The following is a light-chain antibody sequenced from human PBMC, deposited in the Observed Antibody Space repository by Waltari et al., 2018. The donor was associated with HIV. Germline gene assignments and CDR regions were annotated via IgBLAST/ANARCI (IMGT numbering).Light chain of an antibody. V-gene: IGKV1-9*01. CDR2: VAS. J-gene: IGKJ4*02. Sequence: DIHLTQSPPFLSASIGDRVTISCRPTQGINSYLAWYQQKPGKAPKLLIYVASTLRSGVPSRFSGSGSGTEVTLTISNLQPEDSATYYCQQLNSYPLTFGGGTKVETK. CDR1: QGINSY. CDR3: QQLNSYPLT.